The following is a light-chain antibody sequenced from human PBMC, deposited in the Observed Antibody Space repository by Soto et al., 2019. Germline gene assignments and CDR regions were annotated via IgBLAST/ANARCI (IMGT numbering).Light chain of an antibody. CDR1: QVISSW. CDR2: AAS. CDR3: QQASSLPPT. J-gene: IGKJ4*01. Sequence: DIQMTQAPSFVSAFVGDRVTITCRASQVISSWLAWYQQKPGKAPKLLIYAASSLQSGVPSRFSGSESGTDFTLTISSLQPEDSATYYCQQASSLPPTFGGGTKVEI. V-gene: IGKV1-12*01.